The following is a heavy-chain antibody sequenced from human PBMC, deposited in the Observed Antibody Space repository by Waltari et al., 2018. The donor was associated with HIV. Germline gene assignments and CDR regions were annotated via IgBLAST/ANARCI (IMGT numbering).Heavy chain of an antibody. CDR2: IYHSGTT. Sequence: QVQLQESGPGLVKPSETMSLPCSVSGYSISIGYYWGWIRQPTGKGLEWIGSIYHSGTTYYTPSLKSRVTISIDTSKNQGSLKLSSVTAADTAVYYCARDQVGATYFDYWGQGTLVTVSS. J-gene: IGHJ4*02. D-gene: IGHD1-26*01. CDR3: ARDQVGATYFDY. CDR1: GYSISIGYY. V-gene: IGHV4-38-2*02.